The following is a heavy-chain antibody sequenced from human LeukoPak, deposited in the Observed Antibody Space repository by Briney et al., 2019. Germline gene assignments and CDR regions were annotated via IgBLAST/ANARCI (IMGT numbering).Heavy chain of an antibody. D-gene: IGHD3-16*02. CDR2: INHSGST. CDR1: GGSFSGYY. Sequence: PSETLSLTCAVYGGSFSGYYWSWIRQPPGKGLEWIGEINHSGSTNYNPSLKSRVTISVDTSKNQFSLKLSSVTAADTAVYYCARGRGSPVWGSYRYPLDYWGQGTLVTVSS. CDR3: ARGRGSPVWGSYRYPLDY. V-gene: IGHV4-34*01. J-gene: IGHJ4*02.